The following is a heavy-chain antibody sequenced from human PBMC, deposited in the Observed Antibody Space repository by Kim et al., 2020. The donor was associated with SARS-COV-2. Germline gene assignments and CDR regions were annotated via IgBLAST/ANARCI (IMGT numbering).Heavy chain of an antibody. J-gene: IGHJ4*02. CDR3: AREDIVVVPAIDY. D-gene: IGHD2-2*01. CDR1: GFTFSSYG. CDR2: IWYDGSNK. V-gene: IGHV3-33*01. Sequence: GGSLRLSCAASGFTFSSYGMHWVRQAPGKGLEWVAVIWYDGSNKYYADSVKGRFTISRDNSKNTLYLQMNSLRAEDTAVYYCAREDIVVVPAIDYWGQGTLVTVPS.